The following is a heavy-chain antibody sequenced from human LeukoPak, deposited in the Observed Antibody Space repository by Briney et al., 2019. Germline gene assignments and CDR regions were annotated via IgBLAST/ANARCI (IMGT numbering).Heavy chain of an antibody. CDR3: VMYYDILTGYSTPYYFDY. V-gene: IGHV3-48*03. J-gene: IGHJ4*02. Sequence: GGSLRLSCSASGFPFSSYAMHWVRQAPGKGLEWVSYISSSGSTIYYADSVKGRFTISRDNAKNSLYLQMNSLRAEDTAVYYCVMYYDILTGYSTPYYFDYWGQGTLVTVSS. CDR2: ISSSGSTI. D-gene: IGHD3-9*01. CDR1: GFPFSSYA.